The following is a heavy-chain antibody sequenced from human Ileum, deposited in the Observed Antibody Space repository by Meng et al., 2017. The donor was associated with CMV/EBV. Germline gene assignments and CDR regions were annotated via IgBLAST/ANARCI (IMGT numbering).Heavy chain of an antibody. J-gene: IGHJ5*02. Sequence: ASVKVSCKASGYTFTSYDINWVRQATGQGLEWMGWMNPNSGNTGYAQKFQGRVTMTRNTSISTAYMELSSLRSEDTAVYYCARKMVKWLPWPWGGWFDPWGQGTLVTSPQ. CDR1: GYTFTSYD. CDR3: ARKMVKWLPWPWGGWFDP. V-gene: IGHV1-8*01. D-gene: IGHD6-19*01. CDR2: MNPNSGNT.